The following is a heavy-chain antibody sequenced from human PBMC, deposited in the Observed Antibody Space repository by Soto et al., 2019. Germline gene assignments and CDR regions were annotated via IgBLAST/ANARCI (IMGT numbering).Heavy chain of an antibody. J-gene: IGHJ6*02. CDR2: ISGYNGDT. D-gene: IGHD6-6*01. V-gene: IGHV1-18*04. CDR3: ARDKPQQIVGYNYYYGMDV. Sequence: HLVQSGAEVKKPGASVKVSCTASGYTFTSFGVSWVRQVPGQGLEWMGWISGYNGDTDYAQKFQGRVTMTTDRYTSTAYMEVRSLRSDDTAVYYCARDKPQQIVGYNYYYGMDVWGQGTTVTVSS. CDR1: GYTFTSFG.